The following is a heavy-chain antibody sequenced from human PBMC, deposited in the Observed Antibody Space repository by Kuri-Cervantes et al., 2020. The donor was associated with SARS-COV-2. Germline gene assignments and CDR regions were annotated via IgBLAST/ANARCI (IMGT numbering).Heavy chain of an antibody. V-gene: IGHV1-46*01. J-gene: IGHJ6*03. CDR2: INPSGGST. CDR1: GYTFTSYY. Sequence: ASVKVSCKASGYTFTSYYMHWVRRAPGQGLEWMGIINPSGGSTSYAQKFQGRVTITADKSTSTAYMELSSLRSEDTAVYYCARGLKRVVPAEKGSGDYCYYMDVWGKGTTVTVSS. CDR3: ARGLKRVVPAEKGSGDYCYYMDV. D-gene: IGHD2-2*01.